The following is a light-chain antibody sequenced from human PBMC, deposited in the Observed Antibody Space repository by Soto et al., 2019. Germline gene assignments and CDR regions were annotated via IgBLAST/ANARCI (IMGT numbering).Light chain of an antibody. Sequence: QSVLTQPPSVSAAPGQTVTISCSGSSSNIGTTYVSWYQQLPGTAPKLLIYDNNERPSGIPDRFSGSKSGTSATLGITGLQTGDEADYYCGTWDSSLGGVVFGGGTKLTVL. J-gene: IGLJ2*01. CDR3: GTWDSSLGGVV. CDR2: DNN. CDR1: SSNIGTTY. V-gene: IGLV1-51*01.